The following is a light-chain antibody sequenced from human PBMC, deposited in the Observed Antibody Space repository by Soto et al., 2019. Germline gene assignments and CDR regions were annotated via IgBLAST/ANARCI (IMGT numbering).Light chain of an antibody. CDR1: SSNIGSNY. CDR3: AAWYDSLSDYV. CDR2: RNN. Sequence: QSVLTQPPSASGTPGQRVTISCSRSSSNIGSNYVYWYQQLPGTAPKLLIYRNNQRPSGVPDRFSGSKSGTSASLAISGLRSEYEADYYCAAWYDSLSDYVFGTGTKVTVL. V-gene: IGLV1-47*01. J-gene: IGLJ1*01.